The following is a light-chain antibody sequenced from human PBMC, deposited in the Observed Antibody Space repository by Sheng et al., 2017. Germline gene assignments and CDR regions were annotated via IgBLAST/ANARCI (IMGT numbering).Light chain of an antibody. Sequence: DIQMTQSPSTLSASVGDRVTITCRASQTISSWLAWYQQKPGQAPKFLIYKASNLESGVPSRFSGSGSGTDFTLTISSLQPEDVATYYCQQFNSYPLTFGGGTKVEIK. V-gene: IGKV1-5*03. J-gene: IGKJ4*01. CDR2: KAS. CDR1: QTISSW. CDR3: QQFNSYPLT.